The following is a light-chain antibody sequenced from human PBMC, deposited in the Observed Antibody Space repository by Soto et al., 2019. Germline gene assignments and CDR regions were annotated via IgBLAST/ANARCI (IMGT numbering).Light chain of an antibody. V-gene: IGKV1-9*01. CDR3: QQISTYPAT. Sequence: IQLTQSPSSLSASVGDRVTITCRASQGISSYLAWYQQRPGKAPKLLIYAASTLQSGVPSRFSGSGSGTDFTLTIGSLQPEDSATYYCQQISTYPATFGRGTRLEIK. CDR1: QGISSY. CDR2: AAS. J-gene: IGKJ5*01.